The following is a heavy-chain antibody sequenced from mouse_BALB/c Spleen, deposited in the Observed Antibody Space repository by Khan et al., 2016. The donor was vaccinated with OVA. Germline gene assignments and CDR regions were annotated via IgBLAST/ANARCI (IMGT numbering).Heavy chain of an antibody. V-gene: IGHV3-2*02. CDR2: ISFSGTT. CDR3: TRAVYYAYAYAVDY. Sequence: EVQLQESGPGLVKPSQSLSLTCTVTGYSITSDFAWNWVRQFPGNKLEWMGYISFSGTTSYAPSLKSRLSITRDTSKNQFFLQLSSVNTEDTATYYCTRAVYYAYAYAVDYWGQGTSVTVSS. J-gene: IGHJ4*01. D-gene: IGHD2-2*01. CDR1: GYSITSDFA.